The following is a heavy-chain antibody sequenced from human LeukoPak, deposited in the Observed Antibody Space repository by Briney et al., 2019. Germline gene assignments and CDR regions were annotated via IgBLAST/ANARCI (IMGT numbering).Heavy chain of an antibody. CDR3: AIALAAAGILRFDY. CDR1: GFTFSSYA. V-gene: IGHV3-23*01. CDR2: ISGSGGST. J-gene: IGHJ4*02. D-gene: IGHD6-13*01. Sequence: GGSLRLSCAASGFTFSSYAMSWVRQAPGKGLEWVSAISGSGGSTYYADSVKGRFTISRDNSKNTLYLQMNSLRAEDTAVYYCAIALAAAGILRFDYWGQGTLVTVSS.